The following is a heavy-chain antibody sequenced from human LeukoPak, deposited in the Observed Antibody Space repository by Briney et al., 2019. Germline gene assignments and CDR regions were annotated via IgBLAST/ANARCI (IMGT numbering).Heavy chain of an antibody. CDR1: GFTFSDYY. D-gene: IGHD2-15*01. CDR2: ISSSGSAM. CDR3: ARVVYCSGGSCHIFAFDI. V-gene: IGHV3-11*01. Sequence: GGSLRLSCAASGFTFSDYYMSWIRQTPGKGLEWVSYISSSGSAMFYADSVKGRFTISRDNAKNSLYLQMNSLRAGDTAVYYCARVVYCSGGSCHIFAFDIWGQGTMVTVSS. J-gene: IGHJ3*02.